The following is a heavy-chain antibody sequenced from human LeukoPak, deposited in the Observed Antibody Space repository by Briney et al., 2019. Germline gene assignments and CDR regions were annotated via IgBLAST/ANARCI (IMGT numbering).Heavy chain of an antibody. V-gene: IGHV3-23*01. CDR3: GKTTVGYSSGQKPAWPVDY. CDR1: GFTFGSYA. D-gene: IGHD5-18*01. Sequence: GGSLRLSCEASGFTFGSYAMYWVRQAPGKGLEWVAGIFGSGGSPHYADPVKGRFTVSRDNSRNTVYLQINSLRAEDTAVYYCGKTTVGYSSGQKPAWPVDYWGQGTLVTVSS. J-gene: IGHJ4*02. CDR2: IFGSGGSP.